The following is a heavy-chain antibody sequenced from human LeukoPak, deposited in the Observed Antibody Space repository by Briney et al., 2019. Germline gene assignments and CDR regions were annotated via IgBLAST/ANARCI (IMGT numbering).Heavy chain of an antibody. CDR3: ARRNGYPFDI. J-gene: IGHJ3*02. V-gene: IGHV4-28*01. CDR1: GFSITSSNW. D-gene: IGHD2-2*03. Sequence: SETLSLTCAVSGFSITSSNWWGGIRQPSGKGLEWIGYIYYSGGTYYNPSLKSRVTMSVDTSKNQFSLKLSSVTAVDTAIYYCARRNGYPFDIWGQGTMVTVSS. CDR2: IYYSGGT.